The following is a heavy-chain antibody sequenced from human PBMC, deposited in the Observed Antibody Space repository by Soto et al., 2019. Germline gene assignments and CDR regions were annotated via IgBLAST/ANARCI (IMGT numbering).Heavy chain of an antibody. J-gene: IGHJ3*02. CDR3: ARDYGGGWPVGFDT. CDR1: SGSISSGDYY. Sequence: SETLSLTCTVSSGSISSGDYYWSWIRQPPGKGLEWIGYIYYNGNSYYNPSLKSRVTISVDTSRNQFSLNLSSLTAADTAMYYCARDYGGGWPVGFDTWGQGTMVTVSS. D-gene: IGHD6-19*01. V-gene: IGHV4-30-4*01. CDR2: IYYNGNS.